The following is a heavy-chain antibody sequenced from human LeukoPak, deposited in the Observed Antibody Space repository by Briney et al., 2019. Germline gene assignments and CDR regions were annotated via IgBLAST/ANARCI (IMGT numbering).Heavy chain of an antibody. J-gene: IGHJ3*02. Sequence: PSETLSLTCTVSGGSISSYYWSWIRQPPGKGLEWIGYIYTSGSTNYNPSLKSRVTISVDTSKNQFSLKLSSVTAADTAVYYCAGTYYYDSSGPGAFDIWGQGTMVTVSS. CDR3: AGTYYYDSSGPGAFDI. CDR2: IYTSGST. D-gene: IGHD3-22*01. V-gene: IGHV4-4*09. CDR1: GGSISSYY.